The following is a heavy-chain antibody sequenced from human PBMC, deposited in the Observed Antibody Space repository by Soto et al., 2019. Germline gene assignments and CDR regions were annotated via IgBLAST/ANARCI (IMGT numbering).Heavy chain of an antibody. CDR2: SSALNGYT. D-gene: IGHD6-19*01. CDR3: ASATSIAMGLRN. Sequence: QVQVVQSGNEVKKPGASVKVSCKASGFTFTTHGFTWVRQASGQGLEWMGWSSALNGYTNYAQNFQGRLTTTTDSSTSTAYMELRSLRSDDTAVYYCASATSIAMGLRNWGQGTLVTVSS. V-gene: IGHV1-18*01. J-gene: IGHJ4*02. CDR1: GFTFTTHG.